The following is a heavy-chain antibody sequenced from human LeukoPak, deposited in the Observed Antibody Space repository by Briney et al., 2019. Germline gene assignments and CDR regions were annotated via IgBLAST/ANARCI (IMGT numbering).Heavy chain of an antibody. CDR1: GFTFSSYW. V-gene: IGHV3-7*01. D-gene: IGHD6-19*01. J-gene: IGHJ4*02. CDR3: ARDLGKAGGYSSGFDY. CDR2: IRQDGSER. Sequence: GGSLRLSCAASGFTFSSYWMSWVRQAPGKGLEWVANIRQDGSERYYVVSVKGRFTISRDNAKNSLYLQMDSLRAEDTAVYYCARDLGKAGGYSSGFDYWGQGTLVTVSS.